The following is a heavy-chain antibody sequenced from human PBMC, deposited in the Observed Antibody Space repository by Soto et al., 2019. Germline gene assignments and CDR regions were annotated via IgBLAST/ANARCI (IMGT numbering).Heavy chain of an antibody. V-gene: IGHV1-69*12. CDR1: GGTFSSYA. J-gene: IGHJ1*01. D-gene: IGHD6-19*01. Sequence: QVQLVQSGAEVKKPGSSVKVSCKASGGTFSSYAISWVRQAPGQGLEWMGWIIPIFGTANYAQKFQGRVTMTADESTSTAYMELSSLRSEDTAVYYCARGAYSSGWYVPLFQHWGQGTLVTVSS. CDR2: IIPIFGTA. CDR3: ARGAYSSGWYVPLFQH.